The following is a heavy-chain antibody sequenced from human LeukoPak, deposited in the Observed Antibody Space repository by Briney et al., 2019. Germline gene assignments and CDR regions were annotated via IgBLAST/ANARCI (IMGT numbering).Heavy chain of an antibody. D-gene: IGHD3-3*01. CDR3: VKGRYYDFWSGYSLFDY. CDR1: GFTFNYYA. Sequence: GGSLRLSCAASGFTFNYYAMAWVRQGPGKGLEWVSGISASGGSTYHADPVKGRFTVSRDNSKNTLYLQMNSLRAEDTAVYYCVKGRYYDFWSGYSLFDYWGQGTLVTVSS. V-gene: IGHV3-23*01. CDR2: ISASGGST. J-gene: IGHJ4*02.